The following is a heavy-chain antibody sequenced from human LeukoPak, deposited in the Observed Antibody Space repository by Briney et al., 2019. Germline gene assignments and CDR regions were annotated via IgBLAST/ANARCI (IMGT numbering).Heavy chain of an antibody. J-gene: IGHJ4*02. CDR3: ARKDYFDY. Sequence: GGSLRLSCAASGFTVSSYEMNWVRQAPGKGLEWVSYISSSGSPIYYADSVKGRFTISRDNAKNSLYLQMNSLRAEDTAVYYCARKDYFDYWGQGTLVTVSS. CDR1: GFTVSSYE. CDR2: ISSSGSPI. V-gene: IGHV3-48*03.